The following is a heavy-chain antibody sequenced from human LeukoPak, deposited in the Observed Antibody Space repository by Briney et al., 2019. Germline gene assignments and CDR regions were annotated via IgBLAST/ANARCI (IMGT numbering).Heavy chain of an antibody. D-gene: IGHD3-3*01. CDR2: ISYDANIK. CDR3: AKDRHPARTDGYYYDY. J-gene: IGHJ4*02. V-gene: IGHV3-30*18. Sequence: GGSLRLSCAASASTFSSYGMHWVRQAPGKGLEWVAVISYDANIKNYADSVKGRFTISRDNSKNTLYLQMNSLRGEDTAVYYCAKDRHPARTDGYYYDYWGQGTLVTVSS. CDR1: ASTFSSYG.